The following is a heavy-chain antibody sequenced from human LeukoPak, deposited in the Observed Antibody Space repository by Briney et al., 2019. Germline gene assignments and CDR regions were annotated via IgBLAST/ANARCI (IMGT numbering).Heavy chain of an antibody. CDR3: ARRVAVDYFDY. CDR1: GGSISSSSYY. CDR2: IYYSGST. Sequence: PSETLSLTCTVSGGSISSSSYYWGWIRQPPGKGLEWIGSIYYSGSTYYNPSLKRRVTISVDTSKNQFSLKLSSVTAADTAVYYCARRVAVDYFDYWGQGTLVTVSS. V-gene: IGHV4-39*01. D-gene: IGHD6-19*01. J-gene: IGHJ4*02.